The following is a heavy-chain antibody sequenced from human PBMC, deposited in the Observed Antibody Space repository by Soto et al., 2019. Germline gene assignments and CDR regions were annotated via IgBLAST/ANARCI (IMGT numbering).Heavy chain of an antibody. CDR3: ARDLITGTTKGSNWFDP. CDR1: GYTFTSYA. CDR2: INAGNGNT. Sequence: ASVKVSCKASGYTFTSYAMHWVRQAPGQRLEWMGWINAGNGNTKYSQKFQGRVTITRDTSASTAYMELSSLRSEDTAVYYCARDLITGTTKGSNWFDPWGQGTLVTVSS. V-gene: IGHV1-3*01. D-gene: IGHD1-20*01. J-gene: IGHJ5*02.